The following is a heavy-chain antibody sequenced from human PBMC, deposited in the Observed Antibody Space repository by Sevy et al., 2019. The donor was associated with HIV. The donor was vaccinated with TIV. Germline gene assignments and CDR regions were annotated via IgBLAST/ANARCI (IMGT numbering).Heavy chain of an antibody. J-gene: IGHJ6*02. D-gene: IGHD2-8*02. CDR3: NTDPIILLLVTNGLDV. Sequence: GGSLRLSCAASGFTFSYAWMSWVRQAPGKGLEWIGRIKAKADGGTIEYAEPAKGGFTILRKDSKNTLYLQMNSLKTEETAVYYCNTDPIILLLVTNGLDVWGQGTTVTVSS. CDR1: GFTFSYAW. CDR2: IKAKADGGTI. V-gene: IGHV3-15*01.